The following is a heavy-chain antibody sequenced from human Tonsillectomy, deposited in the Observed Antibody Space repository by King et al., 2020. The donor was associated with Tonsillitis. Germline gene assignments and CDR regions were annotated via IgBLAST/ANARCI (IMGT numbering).Heavy chain of an antibody. CDR3: TTDGGGSAFDY. D-gene: IGHD1-26*01. CDR2: TKSETDGGTI. Sequence: VQLVESGGGLVKPGGSLRLSCAASGFTFSNAWMNWVRQAPGKGLEWVGRTKSETDGGTIDYVAPVKGRFSISRDDSKNTQYLQMNSLKTEDTAVYYCTTDGGGSAFDYWGQGTLVTVSS. CDR1: GFTFSNAW. V-gene: IGHV3-15*07. J-gene: IGHJ4*02.